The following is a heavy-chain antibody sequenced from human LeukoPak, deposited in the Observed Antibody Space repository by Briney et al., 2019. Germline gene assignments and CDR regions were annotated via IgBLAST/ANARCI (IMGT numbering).Heavy chain of an antibody. Sequence: GASVKVSCKASGYTFTSYGFSWVRQAPGQGLEGMGWISTYYGNTNYAQKLQDRVTMTTDTSTSTAYMELTSLRSDDTAVYYCARVYSTNYYGSGDRPFLFDYWGQGTVVTVSS. CDR3: ARVYSTNYYGSGDRPFLFDY. V-gene: IGHV1-18*01. J-gene: IGHJ4*02. D-gene: IGHD3-10*01. CDR1: GYTFTSYG. CDR2: ISTYYGNT.